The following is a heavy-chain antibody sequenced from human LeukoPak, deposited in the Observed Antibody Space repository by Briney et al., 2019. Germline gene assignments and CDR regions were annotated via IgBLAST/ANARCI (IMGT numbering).Heavy chain of an antibody. CDR2: IYYSGST. CDR1: GGSISSYY. D-gene: IGHD3-22*01. CDR3: AGGHYEYYYYYGMDV. V-gene: IGHV4-59*08. J-gene: IGHJ6*02. Sequence: SETLSLTCTVSGGSISSYYWSWIRQPPGKGLEWIGYIYYSGSTNYNPSLKSRVTISVDTSKNQFSLKLSSVTAADTAVYYCAGGHYEYYYYYGMDVWGQGTTVTVSS.